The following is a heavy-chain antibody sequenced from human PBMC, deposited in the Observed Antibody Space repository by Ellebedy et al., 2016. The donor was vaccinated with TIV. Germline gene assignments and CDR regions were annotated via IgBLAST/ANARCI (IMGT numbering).Heavy chain of an antibody. CDR2: MSPKTGNR. Sequence: ASVKVSXKASGYTFSSHDINWVRQAPGQGLEWMGWMSPKTGNRGYEQKFQGRVTMTRDTSISTAYMELTSLRSDDTAVYYCARIAEYRNWGDAFDIWGQGTKVTVSS. D-gene: IGHD3-16*01. CDR3: ARIAEYRNWGDAFDI. V-gene: IGHV1-8*01. J-gene: IGHJ3*02. CDR1: GYTFSSHD.